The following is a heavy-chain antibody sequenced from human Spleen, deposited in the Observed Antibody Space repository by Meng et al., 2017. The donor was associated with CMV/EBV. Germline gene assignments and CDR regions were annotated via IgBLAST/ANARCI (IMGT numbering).Heavy chain of an antibody. D-gene: IGHD3-10*01. CDR3: ARDDYDGALHY. V-gene: IGHV1-69*08. CDR1: GGTFSIYS. J-gene: IGHJ4*02. CDR2: VIPMTGTA. Sequence: SVKVSCKASGGTFSIYSVNWVRQAPGQGLEWMGRVIPMTGTADFAQKFQGRVTITADKSTGTAYMELGSLRSDDTAIYYCARDDYDGALHYWGQGTLVTVSS.